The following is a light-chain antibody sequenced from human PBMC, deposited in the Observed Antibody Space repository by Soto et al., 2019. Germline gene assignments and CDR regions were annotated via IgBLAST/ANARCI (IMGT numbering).Light chain of an antibody. J-gene: IGKJ1*01. Sequence: SPGERVTLSCRARETVSTNLACYQQRPGQAPRIRIFGASGRATGSPDRCSGSGSGTGFSLTITRLEPEEFAVHYCQQYVTSSLRTFGQGTTLDI. V-gene: IGKV3-20*01. CDR1: ETVSTN. CDR2: GAS. CDR3: QQYVTSSLRT.